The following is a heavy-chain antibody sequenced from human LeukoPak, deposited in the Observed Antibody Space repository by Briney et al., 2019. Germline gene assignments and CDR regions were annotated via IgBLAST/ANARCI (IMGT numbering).Heavy chain of an antibody. CDR1: GDSISIGSYY. CDR2: MNTTGST. J-gene: IGHJ4*02. V-gene: IGHV4-61*09. Sequence: PSETLSLTCTVSGDSISIGSYYWSWIRQPAGKGVEWIGHMNTTGSTKYNPSLKSRVTISVDRTNNQFSLKLSSVTAADTAVYYCARDWDYWGQGTLVAVSS. CDR3: ARDWDY.